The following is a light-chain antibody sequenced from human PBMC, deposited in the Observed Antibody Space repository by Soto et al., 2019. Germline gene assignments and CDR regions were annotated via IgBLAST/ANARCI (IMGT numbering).Light chain of an antibody. J-gene: IGKJ1*01. CDR1: QSVLYSPNNKNY. V-gene: IGKV4-1*01. CDR2: WAS. Sequence: DIVMTQSPDSLAVSLGERATINCKSSQSVLYSPNNKNYLAWYQQKPGQPPKLLVYWASTRESGVPDRFSGCASETDFTLTIKSLQAEDVAVYSCQQYINAPQTFVPGTKVEIK. CDR3: QQYINAPQT.